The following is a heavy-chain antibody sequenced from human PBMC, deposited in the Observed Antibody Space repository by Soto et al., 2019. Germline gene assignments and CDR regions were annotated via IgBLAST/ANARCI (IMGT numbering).Heavy chain of an antibody. CDR3: VKQEHGLDGVAFDY. J-gene: IGHJ4*02. D-gene: IGHD2-15*01. V-gene: IGHV3-64D*06. CDR2: VSTSGRST. Sequence: GGSLRLSCSASGFIFSDSTIYWVRRVPGKGLEAISAVSTSGRSTYYADSVKDRFTISRDNSKNTLFLQMGSLRPEDTAIYYCVKQEHGLDGVAFDYWGQGTQVTVSS. CDR1: GFIFSDST.